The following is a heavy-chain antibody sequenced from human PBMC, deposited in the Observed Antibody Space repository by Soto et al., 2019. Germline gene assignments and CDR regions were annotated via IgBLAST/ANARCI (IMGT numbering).Heavy chain of an antibody. Sequence: SGGSLRLSCAASGFTVSSNYMSWVRQAPGKGLEWVSVIYSGGSTYYADSVKGRFTISRDNSKNTLYLQMNSLRAEDTAVHYCARDGGTAAAGHFDYWGQGTLVTVSS. D-gene: IGHD6-13*01. V-gene: IGHV3-53*01. J-gene: IGHJ4*02. CDR3: ARDGGTAAAGHFDY. CDR1: GFTVSSNY. CDR2: IYSGGST.